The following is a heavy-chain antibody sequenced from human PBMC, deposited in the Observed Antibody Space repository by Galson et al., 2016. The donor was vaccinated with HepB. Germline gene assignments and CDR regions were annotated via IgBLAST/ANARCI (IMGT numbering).Heavy chain of an antibody. V-gene: IGHV4-39*01. CDR3: ARYDFWSVRRLDP. D-gene: IGHD3-3*01. Sequence: ETLSLTCTVSGGSFSSSSYCWGWIRQPPGRGLARLGSIYYSGSTYYTPSLKSRVTISVDTSKNQFSLKLSSAAAADTAVYYCARYDFWSVRRLDPWGQGTLVTVSS. CDR2: IYYSGST. CDR1: GGSFSSSSYC. J-gene: IGHJ5*02.